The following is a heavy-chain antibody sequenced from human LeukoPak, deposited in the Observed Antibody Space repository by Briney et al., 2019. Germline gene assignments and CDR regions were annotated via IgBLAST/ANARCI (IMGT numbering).Heavy chain of an antibody. Sequence: GGSLRLSCVASGFTFSSYAMSWVRQAPGKGLEWVGFIRSKIYGGTAEYAASVQGRFTISRDDSKGIAYLQMNSLKTEDTAVYYCTRDQTPYYWGQGTLVTVSS. V-gene: IGHV3-49*04. CDR1: GFTFSSYA. CDR2: IRSKIYGGTA. J-gene: IGHJ4*02. CDR3: TRDQTPYY.